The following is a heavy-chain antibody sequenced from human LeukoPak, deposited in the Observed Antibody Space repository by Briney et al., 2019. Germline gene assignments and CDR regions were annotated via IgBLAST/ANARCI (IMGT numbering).Heavy chain of an antibody. Sequence: PGGSLRLSCAASGFTFDDYGMSWVRQGPGKGLEWVSAINRNGDSTGYADSVKGRFTISRDNAKNSLYLQMNSLRAEDTAVYYCARGGYSSSWYGDYYWGQGTLVTVSS. CDR3: ARGGYSSSWYGDYY. D-gene: IGHD6-13*01. V-gene: IGHV3-20*04. CDR2: INRNGDST. CDR1: GFTFDDYG. J-gene: IGHJ4*02.